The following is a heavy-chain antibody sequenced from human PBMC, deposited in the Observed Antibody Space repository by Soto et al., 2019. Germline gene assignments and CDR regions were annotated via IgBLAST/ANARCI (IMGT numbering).Heavy chain of an antibody. CDR3: ARGGKYCTKGVCSLYGMDV. V-gene: IGHV1-18*01. Sequence: QVQLVQSGAEVKKPGASVKVSCKASGYTFTSYGISWVRQAPGQGLEWMGLISAYNGNTNYAQKLQGRFTMTTDTSTSTAYIELMSLRSDDTAVYYCARGGKYCTKGVCSLYGMDVWGQGTTVTVSS. CDR2: ISAYNGNT. J-gene: IGHJ6*02. CDR1: GYTFTSYG. D-gene: IGHD2-8*01.